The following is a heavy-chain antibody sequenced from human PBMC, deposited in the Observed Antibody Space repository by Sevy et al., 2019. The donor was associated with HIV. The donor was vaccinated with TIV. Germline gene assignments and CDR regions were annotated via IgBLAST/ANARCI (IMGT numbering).Heavy chain of an antibody. Sequence: SETLSLTCTVSGGSISSGGYYWSWIRQHPGKGLEWIGYIYYSGSTYYNPSLKSRVTISVDTSKNQFSLKLSSVTAADTAVYYCARDREVVAATPGRIFDYWGQRTLVTVSS. D-gene: IGHD2-15*01. CDR3: ARDREVVAATPGRIFDY. CDR1: GGSISSGGYY. J-gene: IGHJ4*02. CDR2: IYYSGST. V-gene: IGHV4-31*03.